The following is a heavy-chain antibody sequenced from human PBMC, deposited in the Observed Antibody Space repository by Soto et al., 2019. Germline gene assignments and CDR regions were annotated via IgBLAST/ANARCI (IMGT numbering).Heavy chain of an antibody. CDR3: ANVGQPSRPRMGSLDF. V-gene: IGHV4-31*03. CDR2: IYHSGTS. J-gene: IGHJ4*02. Sequence: QVQLQESGPGLVKPSQTLSLTCTVSGPSISSGGYYWSWIRQRPGKGLEWLGYIYHSGTSYYIPSLQSRLTMSIDASKNQLSLTLRSVTAADTAVYFCANVGQPSRPRMGSLDFWGQGILATVSS. D-gene: IGHD2-8*01. CDR1: GPSISSGGYY.